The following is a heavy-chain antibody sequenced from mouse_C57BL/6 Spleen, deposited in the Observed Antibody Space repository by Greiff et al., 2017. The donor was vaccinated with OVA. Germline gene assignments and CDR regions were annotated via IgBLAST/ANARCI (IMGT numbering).Heavy chain of an antibody. Sequence: QVHVKQPGAELVRPGSSVKLSCKASGYTFTSYWMHWVKQRPIQGLEWIGNIDPSDSETHYNQKFKDKATLTVDKSSSTAYMQLSSLTSEDSAVYYCAREGSSYFDVWGTGTTVTVSS. J-gene: IGHJ1*03. V-gene: IGHV1-52*01. D-gene: IGHD1-1*01. CDR2: IDPSDSET. CDR3: AREGSSYFDV. CDR1: GYTFTSYW.